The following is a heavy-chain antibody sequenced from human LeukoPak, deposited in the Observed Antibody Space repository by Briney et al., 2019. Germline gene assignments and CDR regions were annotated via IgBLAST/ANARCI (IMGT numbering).Heavy chain of an antibody. V-gene: IGHV3-7*05. CDR3: ARDPSAFDI. Sequence: GGSLRLSCAASGFTFSDYWMSWVRQAPGKGLGWVANIKQDGSEKYYVDSVKGRCTISRDNAKNSLHLQMNSLRAEDTAVYYCARDPSAFDIWGQGTMVTVSS. J-gene: IGHJ3*02. CDR1: GFTFSDYW. CDR2: IKQDGSEK.